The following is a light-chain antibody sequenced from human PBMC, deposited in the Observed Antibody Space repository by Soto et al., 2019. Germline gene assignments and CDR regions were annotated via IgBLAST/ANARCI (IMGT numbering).Light chain of an antibody. CDR1: QSVSSSY. Sequence: EIVLTQSPGTLSLSPGERATLSCRASQSVSSSYLAWYQQKPGQAPRLLIYGASSRATGIPDRFSGSGSGTDFTLTISRLEPEDFAVHYCQQYGSSPRTFGQGTKVDIK. V-gene: IGKV3-20*01. J-gene: IGKJ1*01. CDR2: GAS. CDR3: QQYGSSPRT.